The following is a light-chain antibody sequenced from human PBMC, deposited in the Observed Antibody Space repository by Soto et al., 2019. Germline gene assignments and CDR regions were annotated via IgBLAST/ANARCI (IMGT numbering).Light chain of an antibody. Sequence: QSVLTQPASVSGSPGQSITISCTGTNSDVGGYNYVSWYQQHPGKAPKLMIYDVSNRPSGVSNRFSGSKSGNTASLTISGLQAEDEADYYCSSYTSSSTWVFGTGTKVTVL. CDR3: SSYTSSSTWV. J-gene: IGLJ1*01. CDR2: DVS. V-gene: IGLV2-14*01. CDR1: NSDVGGYNY.